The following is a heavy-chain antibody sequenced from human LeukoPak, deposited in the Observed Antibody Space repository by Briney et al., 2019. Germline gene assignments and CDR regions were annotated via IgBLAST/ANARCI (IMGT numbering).Heavy chain of an antibody. J-gene: IGHJ4*02. V-gene: IGHV4-59*08. CDR3: ARGDGIAAAGTVIPIFFDY. Sequence: KTSETLSLTCTVSGGSISSYYWSWIRQPPGKGLEWIGYIYYSGSTNYNPSLKSRVTISVDTSKNQFSLKLSSVTAADTAVYYCARGDGIAAAGTVIPIFFDYWGQGTLVTVSS. CDR2: IYYSGST. CDR1: GGSISSYY. D-gene: IGHD6-13*01.